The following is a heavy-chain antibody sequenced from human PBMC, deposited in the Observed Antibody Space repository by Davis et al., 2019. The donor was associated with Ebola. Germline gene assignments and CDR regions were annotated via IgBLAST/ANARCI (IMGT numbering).Heavy chain of an antibody. J-gene: IGHJ5*02. Sequence: SETLSLTCAVCGGSFSGYYWSWIRQPPGKGLEWIGEINHSGSTNYNPSLKSRVTISVDTSKNQFSLKLSSVTAADTAVYYCARVRGYCSGGSCYSPRFDPWGQGTLVTVSS. D-gene: IGHD2-15*01. CDR2: INHSGST. CDR1: GGSFSGYY. CDR3: ARVRGYCSGGSCYSPRFDP. V-gene: IGHV4-34*01.